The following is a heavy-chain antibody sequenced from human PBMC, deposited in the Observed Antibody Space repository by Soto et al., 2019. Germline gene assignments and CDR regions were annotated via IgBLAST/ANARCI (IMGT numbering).Heavy chain of an antibody. Sequence: PGGSLRLSCAASGFTFSSYWMHWVRQAPGKGLVWVSRINSDGSSTSYADSVKGRFTISRDNAKNTLYLQMNSLRAEDTAVYYCARDIYDYSNLNWFDPWGQGTLVTVSS. D-gene: IGHD4-4*01. J-gene: IGHJ5*02. V-gene: IGHV3-74*01. CDR3: ARDIYDYSNLNWFDP. CDR1: GFTFSSYW. CDR2: INSDGSST.